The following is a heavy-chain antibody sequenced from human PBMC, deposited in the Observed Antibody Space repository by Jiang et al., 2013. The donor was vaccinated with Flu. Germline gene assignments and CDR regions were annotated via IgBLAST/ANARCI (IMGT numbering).Heavy chain of an antibody. CDR2: TYYRSKWYN. D-gene: IGHD1-26*01. CDR1: GDSVSSNSAA. J-gene: IGHJ4*02. V-gene: IGHV6-1*01. Sequence: QTLSLTCAISGDSVSSNSAAWNWIRQSPSRGLEWLGRTYYRSKWYNDYAVSVKSRITINPDTSKNQFSLQMNSVTPDDTAVYYCAREEGATLQSSLDYWGQGTLVTVSS. CDR3: AREEGATLQSSLDY.